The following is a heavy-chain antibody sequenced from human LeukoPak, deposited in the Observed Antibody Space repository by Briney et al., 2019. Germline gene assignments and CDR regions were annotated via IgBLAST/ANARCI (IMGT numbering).Heavy chain of an antibody. J-gene: IGHJ2*01. Sequence: GGSLRLSCAASGFTVSSNYMSWVRQAPGKGLEWVSVIYIGGNTYYADSVKGRFTISRDNSKNTLYLQMNSLRAEDTAVYYCARDGVAVAGRVGGLGWYFDLWGRGTRVSVSS. V-gene: IGHV3-66*01. CDR3: ARDGVAVAGRVGGLGWYFDL. CDR2: IYIGGNT. CDR1: GFTVSSNY. D-gene: IGHD6-19*01.